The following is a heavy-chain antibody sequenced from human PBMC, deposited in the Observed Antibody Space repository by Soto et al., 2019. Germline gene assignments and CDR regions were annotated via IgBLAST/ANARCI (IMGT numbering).Heavy chain of an antibody. Sequence: GSLRLSCAASGFTFSDYYMSWIRQAPGKGLEWVSYISSSGSTIYYADSVKGRFTISRDNAKNSLYLQMNSLRAEDTAVYYCARDPPATVVTPVDYWGQGTLVTVSS. D-gene: IGHD4-17*01. J-gene: IGHJ4*02. CDR3: ARDPPATVVTPVDY. V-gene: IGHV3-11*01. CDR2: ISSSGSTI. CDR1: GFTFSDYY.